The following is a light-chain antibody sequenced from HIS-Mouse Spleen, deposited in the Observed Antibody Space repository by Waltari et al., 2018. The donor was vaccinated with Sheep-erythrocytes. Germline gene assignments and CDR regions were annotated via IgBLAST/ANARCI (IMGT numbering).Light chain of an antibody. Sequence: QSDLTQPPSASGSPGQSVTISCTGTSSDVGGYNYVSWYQQHPGKAPKLMIYEVSKRPSGVPDRFSGSKSGNTASLTVSGLQAEDEADYYRSSYAGSNNWVFGGGTKLTVL. CDR2: EVS. CDR3: SSYAGSNNWV. CDR1: SSDVGGYNY. V-gene: IGLV2-8*01. J-gene: IGLJ3*02.